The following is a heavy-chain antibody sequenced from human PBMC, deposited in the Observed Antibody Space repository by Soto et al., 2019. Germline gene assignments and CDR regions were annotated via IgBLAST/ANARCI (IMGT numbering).Heavy chain of an antibody. CDR3: ASGSTGYQSDY. CDR1: GFTFSNYA. Sequence: GWSLRLSCAASGFTFSNYAMHWVRQAPGKGLEYVSTISSNGHSTDYANSVKGRFTISRDNSMNTLYLQMGSLRAEDMAVYYCASGSTGYQSDYWGQGTLVTVSS. V-gene: IGHV3-64*01. D-gene: IGHD5-12*01. J-gene: IGHJ4*02. CDR2: ISSNGHST.